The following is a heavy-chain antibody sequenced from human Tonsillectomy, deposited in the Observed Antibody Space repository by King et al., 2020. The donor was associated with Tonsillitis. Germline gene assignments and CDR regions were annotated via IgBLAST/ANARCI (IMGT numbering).Heavy chain of an antibody. J-gene: IGHJ4*02. CDR3: AQESGPTNPFDS. D-gene: IGHD1-14*01. V-gene: IGHV3-30*02. Sequence: VQLVESGGGVVQPGGSLRLSCASSEFTFSSHAMHWVRQAPGKGLEWIAFIHYDERTKFYADSVEGRFTIARDNSQNTLYLQMSSLRPEDTAVYYCAQESGPTNPFDSWGQGTQVTVSS. CDR2: IHYDERTK. CDR1: EFTFSSHA.